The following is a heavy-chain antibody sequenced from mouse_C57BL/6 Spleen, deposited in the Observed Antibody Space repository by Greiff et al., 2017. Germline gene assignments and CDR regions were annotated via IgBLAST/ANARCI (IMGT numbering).Heavy chain of an antibody. J-gene: IGHJ2*01. CDR2: IHPNSGST. Sequence: QVQLKQPGAELVKPGASVKLSCKASGYTFTSYWMHWVKQRPGQGLEWIGMIHPNSGSTNYNEKFKSKATLTVDKSSSTAYMQLSSLTSEDSAVYYCAREDYYGSSPLFDYWGQGTTLTVSS. V-gene: IGHV1-64*01. D-gene: IGHD1-1*01. CDR1: GYTFTSYW. CDR3: AREDYYGSSPLFDY.